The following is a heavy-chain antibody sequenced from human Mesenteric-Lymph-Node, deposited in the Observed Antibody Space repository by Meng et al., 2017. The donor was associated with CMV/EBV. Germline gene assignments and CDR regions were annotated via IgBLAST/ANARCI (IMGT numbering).Heavy chain of an antibody. V-gene: IGHV1-3*01. J-gene: IGHJ4*02. Sequence: SGYTFTSYAMHWVRQDTGQRIEWMGWSNAGNGNTKYSQKFQGRVTITRDTSASTAYMELSSLRSEDTAVYYCASRQDSSGFAYDFDYWGQGTLVTVSS. D-gene: IGHD3-22*01. CDR2: SNAGNGNT. CDR1: GYTFTSYA. CDR3: ASRQDSSGFAYDFDY.